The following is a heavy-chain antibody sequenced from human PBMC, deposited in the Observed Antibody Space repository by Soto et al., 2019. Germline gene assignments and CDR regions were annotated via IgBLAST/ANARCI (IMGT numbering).Heavy chain of an antibody. V-gene: IGHV1-18*04. CDR2: ISGYNAKT. J-gene: IGHJ4*02. CDR1: GYLFNSYG. CDR3: ARDETYSSYYIDY. D-gene: IGHD4-4*01. Sequence: ASVKVSCKTSGYLFNSYGLSWVRQAPGQGLEWMGWISGYNAKTTYEQKFQGRVIMTIDTSTSTAYMELRSLRFDDTAVYYCARDETYSSYYIDYWGQGTLVTVSS.